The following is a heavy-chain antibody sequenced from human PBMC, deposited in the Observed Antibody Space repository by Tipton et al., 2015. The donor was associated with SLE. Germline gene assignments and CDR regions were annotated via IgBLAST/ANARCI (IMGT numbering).Heavy chain of an antibody. CDR3: VRGVGYNFDY. J-gene: IGHJ4*02. CDR1: GYSISSGFY. V-gene: IGHV4-38-2*02. D-gene: IGHD5-24*01. CDR2: IYHSGST. Sequence: TLSLTCTVSGYSISSGFYWGWIRQPPGKGLEWIGNIYHSGSTFYNPSLKSRVTISVDTSKNQFSLKLSSVTAADTAVYYCVRGVGYNFDYWGQGTLVTVSS.